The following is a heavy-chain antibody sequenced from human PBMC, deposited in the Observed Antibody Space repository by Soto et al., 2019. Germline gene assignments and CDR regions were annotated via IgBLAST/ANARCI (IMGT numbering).Heavy chain of an antibody. CDR1: GYTFTSYA. V-gene: IGHV1-3*01. D-gene: IGHD1-26*01. J-gene: IGHJ4*02. CDR3: ATAGAGYFDY. Sequence: GASVKVSCKASGYTFTSYAMHWVRQAPGQRLEWMGGINAGNGKTKYAQKFQGRVTMTKDTSTDAAYMELSSLRSEDTAVYYCATAGAGYFDYWGQGTLVTVSS. CDR2: INAGNGKT.